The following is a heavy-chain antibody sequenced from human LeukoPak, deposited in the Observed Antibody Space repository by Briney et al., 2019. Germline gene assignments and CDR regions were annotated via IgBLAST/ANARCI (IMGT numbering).Heavy chain of an antibody. CDR2: IYPDDSDT. Sequence: GESLKISCKGSGYSFTSYWIGWVRQMPGKGLEWMGIIYPDDSDTRYSPSFEGPVIISVDKSISTAYLQWSSLKASDTATYYCARHGHCTNGVCYSNYYYYMDVWGKGTTVTVSS. J-gene: IGHJ6*03. D-gene: IGHD2-8*01. CDR1: GYSFTSYW. V-gene: IGHV5-51*01. CDR3: ARHGHCTNGVCYSNYYYYMDV.